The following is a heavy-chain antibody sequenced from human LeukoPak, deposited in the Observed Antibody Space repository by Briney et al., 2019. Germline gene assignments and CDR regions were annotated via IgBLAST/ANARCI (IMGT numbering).Heavy chain of an antibody. J-gene: IGHJ6*02. CDR3: ARDGDYDILTGRDGAYGMDV. Sequence: SETLSLTCTVSGGSISSYYWSWIRQPAGKGLEWIGRIYTSRSTNYNPSLKSRVTMSVDTSKNQFSLKLSSVTAADTAVYYCARDGDYDILTGRDGAYGMDVWGQGTTVTVSS. CDR1: GGSISSYY. V-gene: IGHV4-4*07. CDR2: IYTSRST. D-gene: IGHD3-9*01.